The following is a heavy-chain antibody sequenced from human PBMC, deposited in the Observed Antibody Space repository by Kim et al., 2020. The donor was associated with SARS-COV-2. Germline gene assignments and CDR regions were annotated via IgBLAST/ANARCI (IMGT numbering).Heavy chain of an antibody. CDR3: ARDRLDGDFWSGYFQYYYYGMDV. J-gene: IGHJ6*02. Sequence: ASVKVSCKASGYTFTSYGISWVRQAPGQGLEWMGWISAYNGNTNYAQKLQGRVTMTTDTSTSTAYMELRSLRSDDTAVYYCARDRLDGDFWSGYFQYYYYGMDVWGQGTTVTVSS. D-gene: IGHD3-3*01. CDR1: GYTFTSYG. V-gene: IGHV1-18*04. CDR2: ISAYNGNT.